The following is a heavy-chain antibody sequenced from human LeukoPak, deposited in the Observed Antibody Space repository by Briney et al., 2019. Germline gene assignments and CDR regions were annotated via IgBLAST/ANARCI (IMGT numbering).Heavy chain of an antibody. J-gene: IGHJ4*02. CDR3: ARAAYGGNSAEFLDY. Sequence: SETLSLTCTVSGGSINSGGYYWSWIRQHPGKGLEWIGYIYYSGSTYYNPSPKSRVTISVDTSKNQFSLKLSSVTAADTAVYYCARAAYGGNSAEFLDYWGQGSLVSVSS. D-gene: IGHD4-23*01. CDR2: IYYSGST. CDR1: GGSINSGGYY. V-gene: IGHV4-31*03.